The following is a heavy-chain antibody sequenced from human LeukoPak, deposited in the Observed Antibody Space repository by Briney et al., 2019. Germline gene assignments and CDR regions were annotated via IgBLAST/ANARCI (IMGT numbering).Heavy chain of an antibody. V-gene: IGHV1-8*01. CDR2: MNPNSGNT. Sequence: ASVKVSCKASGYTFTSYDINWVRQATGQGLEWMGWMNPNSGNTGYAQKFQGRVTMTRNTSISTAYMELSSLRSEDTAVYYCARDRGPAHSGWHGPPSNWFDPWGQGTLVTVSS. J-gene: IGHJ5*02. CDR1: GYTFTSYD. CDR3: ARDRGPAHSGWHGPPSNWFDP. D-gene: IGHD6-19*01.